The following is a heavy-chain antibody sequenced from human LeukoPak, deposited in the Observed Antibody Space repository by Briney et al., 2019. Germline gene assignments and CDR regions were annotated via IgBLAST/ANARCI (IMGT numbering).Heavy chain of an antibody. CDR1: GGSFSGYY. D-gene: IGHD3-3*01. Sequence: SETLSLTCAVYGGSFSGYYWSWIRQPPGKGLEWIGYIYYSGSTNYNPSLKSRVTISVDTSKNQFSLKLSSVTAADTAVYYCARVGPRISLWSGYSSFWFDPWGQGTLVTVSS. V-gene: IGHV4-59*01. J-gene: IGHJ5*02. CDR3: ARVGPRISLWSGYSSFWFDP. CDR2: IYYSGST.